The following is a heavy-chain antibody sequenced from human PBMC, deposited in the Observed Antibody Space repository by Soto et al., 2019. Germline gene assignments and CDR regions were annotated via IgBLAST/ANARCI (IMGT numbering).Heavy chain of an antibody. CDR1: GGSISGNY. CDR3: VRARIMGATYYFDY. J-gene: IGHJ4*02. Sequence: SETMSLTCRDSGGSISGNYWSCIRQPPGKGLEWIGYIYYSGSTNYNPSLKSRVTISVDTPKNQFSLKLTSVTAADTAVYYCVRARIMGATYYFDYWGQGILVTVSS. V-gene: IGHV4-59*01. D-gene: IGHD1-26*01. CDR2: IYYSGST.